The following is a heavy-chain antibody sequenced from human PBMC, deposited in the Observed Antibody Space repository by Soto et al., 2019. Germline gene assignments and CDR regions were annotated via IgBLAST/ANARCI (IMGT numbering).Heavy chain of an antibody. CDR1: GFTFSSYS. CDR3: ARDFAASQLARWFYYYVMDV. Sequence: EVQLVESGGGLVKPGGSLRLSCAASGFTFSSYSMNWVRQAPGKGLEWVSSISISSSYIYYAGSVKGRFTISRDNTKNSLYLPMNSRISEDTAVYNCARDFAASQLARWFYYYVMDVWGQGTTVTVSS. D-gene: IGHD6-6*01. V-gene: IGHV3-21*01. J-gene: IGHJ6*02. CDR2: ISISSSYI.